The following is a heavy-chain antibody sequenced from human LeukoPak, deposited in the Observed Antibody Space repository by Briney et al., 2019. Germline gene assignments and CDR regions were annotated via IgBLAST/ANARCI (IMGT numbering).Heavy chain of an antibody. J-gene: IGHJ4*02. V-gene: IGHV3-21*01. CDR1: GFTFSSYS. CDR2: ISSSSSYI. Sequence: GGSLRLSCAASGFTFSSYSMNWVRQAPGKGLEWVSSISSSSSYIYYADSVKGRFTISRDNAKNSLYLQMNSLRAEDTAVYYCARDHGYSYGYFDYWSQGTLVTVSS. CDR3: ARDHGYSYGYFDY. D-gene: IGHD5-18*01.